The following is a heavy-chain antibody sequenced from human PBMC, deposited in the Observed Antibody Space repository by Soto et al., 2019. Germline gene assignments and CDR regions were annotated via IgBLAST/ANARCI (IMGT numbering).Heavy chain of an antibody. Sequence: QVQLVQSGAEVKKPGSSVKVSCKASGGTFSSYTISWVRQAPGQGLEWMGRIIPILGIANYAQKFQGRVTITADKSTSTAYMELSSLRSEDTAVYYCARVGYDILTGYRTLDYWGQGTLVTVSS. CDR3: ARVGYDILTGYRTLDY. CDR1: GGTFSSYT. CDR2: IIPILGIA. V-gene: IGHV1-69*02. D-gene: IGHD3-9*01. J-gene: IGHJ4*02.